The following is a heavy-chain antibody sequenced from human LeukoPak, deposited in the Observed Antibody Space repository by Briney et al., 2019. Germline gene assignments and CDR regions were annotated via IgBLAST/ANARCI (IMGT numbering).Heavy chain of an antibody. J-gene: IGHJ3*02. Sequence: ASVKVSCKVSGYTLTELSMHWVRQAPGKGLEWMGGFDPEDGETIYAQKFQGRVTMTEDTSTDTAYMELSSLSSEDTAVYYCAPPRGNYDILTGYYIWKFDAFDIWGQGTMVTVSS. CDR3: APPRGNYDILTGYYIWKFDAFDI. V-gene: IGHV1-24*01. CDR1: GYTLTELS. D-gene: IGHD3-9*01. CDR2: FDPEDGET.